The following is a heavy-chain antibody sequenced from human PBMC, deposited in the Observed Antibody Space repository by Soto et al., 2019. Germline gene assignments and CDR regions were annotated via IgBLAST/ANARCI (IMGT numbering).Heavy chain of an antibody. CDR1: CGSISSCIYY. D-gene: IGHD3-9*01. J-gene: IGHJ3*02. CDR2: IYYSGRP. Sequence: SQTLSLTCTFSCGSISSCIYYYRWIRQPPGKGLELNGRIYYSGRPYYNPSLTSRVTISVDTSKNQFSLKLSSVTAADTAVYYCVRPTRLRYFDWLSHDAFHIWGQGTMVTVSS. CDR3: VRPTRLRYFDWLSHDAFHI. V-gene: IGHV4-39*01.